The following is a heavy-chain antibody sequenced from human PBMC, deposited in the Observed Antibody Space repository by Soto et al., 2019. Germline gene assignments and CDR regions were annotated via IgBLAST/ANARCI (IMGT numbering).Heavy chain of an antibody. D-gene: IGHD5-18*01. Sequence: LRLSCAASGFMFSAYWMSWVRQAPGKGLEWVANIHGDGGKIYYVDSVKGRFTISRGNAKRSLYLQMNSLRAEDTAVYYCARDFYGGYTYGPGDYWGQGALVTVSS. J-gene: IGHJ4*02. CDR1: GFMFSAYW. CDR2: IHGDGGKI. CDR3: ARDFYGGYTYGPGDY. V-gene: IGHV3-7*01.